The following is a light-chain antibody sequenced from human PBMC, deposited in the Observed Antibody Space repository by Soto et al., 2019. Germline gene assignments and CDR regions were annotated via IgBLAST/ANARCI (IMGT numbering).Light chain of an antibody. V-gene: IGLV1-44*01. CDR3: SSYTIGSTPWL. CDR2: SDD. Sequence: QSVLTQSPSASGTPGQTVTISCSGSSSNIGTNPVNWYQQLPGTAPKLLIYSDDQRPSGVPDRFSGSKSGTSASLAISGLGSEDEAEYYCSSYTIGSTPWLFGGGTKLTVL. J-gene: IGLJ3*02. CDR1: SSNIGTNP.